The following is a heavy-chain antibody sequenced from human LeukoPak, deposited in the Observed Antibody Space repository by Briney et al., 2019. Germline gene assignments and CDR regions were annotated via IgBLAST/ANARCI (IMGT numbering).Heavy chain of an antibody. J-gene: IGHJ6*02. D-gene: IGHD1-26*01. Sequence: PGGSLRLSCAASGFTFSSYAMSWVRQAPGRGLEWVSSISGSGGGGTYYADSVKGRFSISRDNSKTTLYLQMNSLRAEDTAIYYYVKDAIVGADYYYYGMDVWGQGTTVTVFS. CDR1: GFTFSSYA. V-gene: IGHV3-23*01. CDR2: ISGSGGGGT. CDR3: VKDAIVGADYYYYGMDV.